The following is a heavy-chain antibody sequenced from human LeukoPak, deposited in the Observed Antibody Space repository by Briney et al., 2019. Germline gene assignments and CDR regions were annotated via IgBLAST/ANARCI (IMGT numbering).Heavy chain of an antibody. CDR1: GFTFSSSS. J-gene: IGHJ4*02. CDR3: AREGGYCSGGSCRFFDY. D-gene: IGHD2-15*01. CDR2: ISPSSSYI. Sequence: PGGSLRLSCAASGFTFSSSSMNWVRQAPGKGLEFVSSISPSSSYIYYADSVKGRFTISRDDAKNSLFLQINSLRAEDTAVYYCAREGGYCSGGSCRFFDYWGQGTLVTVSS. V-gene: IGHV3-21*06.